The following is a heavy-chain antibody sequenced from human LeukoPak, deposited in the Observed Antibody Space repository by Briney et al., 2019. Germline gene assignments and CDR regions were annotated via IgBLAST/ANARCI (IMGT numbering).Heavy chain of an antibody. CDR3: ARPLPDSSLDY. V-gene: IGHV3-23*01. D-gene: IGHD5-18*01. CDR2: ISGSGGST. J-gene: IGHJ4*02. Sequence: GGSLRLSCAVSGFAFSSYAMSWVRQAPGKGLEWVSAISGSGGSTYYADSVKGRFTISRDNSKNTLYLQMNSLRAEDTAVYYCARPLPDSSLDYWGQGTLVTVSS. CDR1: GFAFSSYA.